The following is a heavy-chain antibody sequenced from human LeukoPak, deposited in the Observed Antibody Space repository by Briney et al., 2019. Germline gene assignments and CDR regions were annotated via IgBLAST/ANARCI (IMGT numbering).Heavy chain of an antibody. Sequence: GSLRLSCAASGFTFSSYGMHWVRQAPGKGLEWVAVIWYDGSNKYYADSVKGRFTISRDNSKNTLYLQMHSLRVEDTAVYYCAHLVWEYVGGLDVWGQGTTVTVSS. V-gene: IGHV3-33*01. D-gene: IGHD3/OR15-3a*01. CDR1: GFTFSSYG. CDR2: IWYDGSNK. CDR3: AHLVWEYVGGLDV. J-gene: IGHJ6*02.